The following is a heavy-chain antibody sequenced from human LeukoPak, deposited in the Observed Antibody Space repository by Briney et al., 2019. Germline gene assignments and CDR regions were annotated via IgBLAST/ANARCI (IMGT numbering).Heavy chain of an antibody. J-gene: IGHJ2*01. D-gene: IGHD2-15*01. V-gene: IGHV1-46*01. CDR2: INPSCGST. CDR1: GYTFTSYY. CDR3: AKDLVVGPDQNFDY. Sequence: ASVKVSCKASGYTFTSYYMHWVRQAPGQGLEWMGIINPSCGSTSYAQKFQGRVTMTRDTSTSTVYMELSSLRSEDTTVYYCAKDLVVGPDQNFDYWGRGTLVTVSS.